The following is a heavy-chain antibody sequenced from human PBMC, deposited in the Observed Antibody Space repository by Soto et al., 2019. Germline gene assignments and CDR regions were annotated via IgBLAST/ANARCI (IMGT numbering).Heavy chain of an antibody. V-gene: IGHV4-4*07. CDR1: GDYISGYY. J-gene: IGHJ5*01. D-gene: IGHD5-12*01. CDR2: IYSSRYP. Sequence: WETLSLTCPVFGDYISGYYWTWIRQAAGKRLEFIGRIYSSRYPSYTPSLKGRATMSVDTSKTQFSLEVTSVTAADTAVYYCARDMGDGYNRNWYDPWGQGTVVTVSS. CDR3: ARDMGDGYNRNWYDP.